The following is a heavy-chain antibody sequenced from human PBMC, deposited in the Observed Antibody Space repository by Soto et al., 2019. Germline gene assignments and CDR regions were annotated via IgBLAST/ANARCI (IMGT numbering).Heavy chain of an antibody. CDR3: ARGSGRLIPWLDYFDF. D-gene: IGHD3-22*01. CDR1: GFTFSSHT. V-gene: IGHV3-30-3*01. Sequence: PGGSLRLSCAASGFTFSSHTMHWVRQAPGKGLEWVAVFSYDGTNKYYADSVKGRFTISRDNSKNTLYLQMDSLRPEDTALYYCARGSGRLIPWLDYFDFWGQGTLVTVSS. J-gene: IGHJ4*02. CDR2: FSYDGTNK.